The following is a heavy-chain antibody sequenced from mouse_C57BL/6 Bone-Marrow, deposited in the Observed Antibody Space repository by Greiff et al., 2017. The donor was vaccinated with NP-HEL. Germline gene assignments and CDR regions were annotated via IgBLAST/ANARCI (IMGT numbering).Heavy chain of an antibody. CDR2: IWSGGST. Sequence: QVQLKQSGPGLVQPSQSLSITCTASGFSLTSYGVHWVRQSPGQGLEWLGVIWSGGSTDYNAAFISRLSISKDNSKSQVFFKMNSLQADDTATYYCDRVFYDGYPAWFADWGQGTLVTVSA. CDR1: GFSLTSYG. V-gene: IGHV2-2*01. J-gene: IGHJ3*01. D-gene: IGHD2-3*01. CDR3: DRVFYDGYPAWFAD.